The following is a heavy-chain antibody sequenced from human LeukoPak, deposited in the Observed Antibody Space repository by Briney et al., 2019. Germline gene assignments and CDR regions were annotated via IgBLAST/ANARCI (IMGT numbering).Heavy chain of an antibody. CDR1: GFTFSSYA. D-gene: IGHD3-3*01. Sequence: PGRSLRLSCAASGFTFSSYAMHWVRQAPGKGLEWVAVISYDGSNKYYADSVKGRFTISRDNSKNTLYLQMNSLRAEDTAVYYCAGGITIFGVAIDYWGQGTLVTVPS. CDR3: AGGITIFGVAIDY. CDR2: ISYDGSNK. V-gene: IGHV3-30-3*01. J-gene: IGHJ4*02.